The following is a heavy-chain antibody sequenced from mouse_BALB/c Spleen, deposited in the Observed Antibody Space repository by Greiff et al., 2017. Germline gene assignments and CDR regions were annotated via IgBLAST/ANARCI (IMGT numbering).Heavy chain of an antibody. V-gene: IGHV1-87*01. CDR3: ARSDTGTDY. CDR2: IYPGDGDT. D-gene: IGHD4-1*01. Sequence: VKLMESGAELARPGASVKLSCKASGYTFTSYWMQWVKQRPGQGLEWIGAIYPGDGDTRYTQKFKGKATLTADKSSSTAYMQLSSLASEDSAVYYCARSDTGTDYWGQGTTLTVSS. J-gene: IGHJ2*01. CDR1: GYTFTSYW.